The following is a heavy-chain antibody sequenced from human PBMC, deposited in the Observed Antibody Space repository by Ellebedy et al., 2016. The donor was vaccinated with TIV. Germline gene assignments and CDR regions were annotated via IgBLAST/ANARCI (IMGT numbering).Heavy chain of an antibody. CDR2: IYHSGST. D-gene: IGHD1-26*01. V-gene: IGHV4-4*09. CDR3: ARRAIVGATREGWFDP. Sequence: MPSETLSLTCTVSGGSISSYYWSWIRQPPGKGLEWIGYIYHSGSTNYNPSLKSRVTISVDTSKNQFSLKLSSVTAADTAVYYCARRAIVGATREGWFDPWGQGTLVTVSS. J-gene: IGHJ5*02. CDR1: GGSISSYY.